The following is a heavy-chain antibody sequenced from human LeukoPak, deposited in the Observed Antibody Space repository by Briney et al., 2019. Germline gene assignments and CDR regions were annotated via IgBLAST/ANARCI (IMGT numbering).Heavy chain of an antibody. Sequence: GGSLRLSCAASGFTFSSYAVSWVRQAPGKGLEWVSCISGSRTYYADSVKGRFTISRDNSRNTLYLQMNSLRAEDTAIYYCAKTLTGGSSFDYWGQGTLVTVSS. CDR2: ISGSRT. CDR3: AKTLTGGSSFDY. V-gene: IGHV3-23*01. J-gene: IGHJ4*02. CDR1: GFTFSSYA. D-gene: IGHD7-27*01.